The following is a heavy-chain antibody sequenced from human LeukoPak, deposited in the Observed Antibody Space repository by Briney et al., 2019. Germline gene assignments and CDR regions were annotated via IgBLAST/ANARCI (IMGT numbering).Heavy chain of an antibody. CDR3: VREARMTNIL. J-gene: IGHJ4*02. V-gene: IGHV3-11*01. CDR1: GFTFSDYY. CDR2: ISRSSGTI. D-gene: IGHD2-21*01. Sequence: GGSLRLSCAASGFTFSDYYMTWIRQAPGKGLEWVSHISRSSGTIYYADSVQGRFTVSRDNGKKSLYLQMSYLRAEDTAVYYCVREARMTNILWGQGTLVTVSS.